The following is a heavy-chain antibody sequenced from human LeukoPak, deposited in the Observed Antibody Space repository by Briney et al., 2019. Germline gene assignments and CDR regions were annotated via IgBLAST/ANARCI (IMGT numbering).Heavy chain of an antibody. V-gene: IGHV4-59*11. CDR3: ASDKGPYWYFIR. CDR2: IYNSGST. J-gene: IGHJ2*01. CDR1: DGSMTRLH. Sequence: KTSEPLSLPCTLSDGSMTRLHGNGLRQPPGGGREWLGNIYNSGSTDYNPSLKSRVTISVNTSKNQIPLNLNSVTAAAAAVYYCASDKGPYWYFIRWGRGTLVVVSS.